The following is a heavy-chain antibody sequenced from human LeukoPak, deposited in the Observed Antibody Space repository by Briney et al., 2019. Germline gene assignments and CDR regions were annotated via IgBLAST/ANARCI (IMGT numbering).Heavy chain of an antibody. J-gene: IGHJ3*01. CDR3: ARDGVNCSGAGCYSFFAFDV. CDR1: GFDFSIYW. Sequence: TGGSLRLSCAASGFDFSIYWMSWVRQAPGKGLEWVANIKQDGSEKHYVDSVKGRFTISRDNAKNTLYLQMNSLRAEDTAVYYCARDGVNCSGAGCYSFFAFDVWGQGTMVTVSS. V-gene: IGHV3-7*01. D-gene: IGHD2-15*01. CDR2: IKQDGSEK.